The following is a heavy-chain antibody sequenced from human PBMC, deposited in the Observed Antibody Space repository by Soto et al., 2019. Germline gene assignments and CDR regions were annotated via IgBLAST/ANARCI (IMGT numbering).Heavy chain of an antibody. CDR1: GGSISSSSYY. D-gene: IGHD2-2*02. J-gene: IGHJ5*02. CDR3: ARRNSLGXCSSTSCYKGFGNWFGP. Sequence: SETLSLTCTVSGGSISSSSYYWGWIRQPPGKGLEWIGSIYYSGSTYYNPSLKSRVTISVDTSKNQFSLKLSSVTAADTAVYYCARRNSLGXCSSTSCYKGFGNWFGPWGQGTLVTVSS. CDR2: IYYSGST. V-gene: IGHV4-39*01.